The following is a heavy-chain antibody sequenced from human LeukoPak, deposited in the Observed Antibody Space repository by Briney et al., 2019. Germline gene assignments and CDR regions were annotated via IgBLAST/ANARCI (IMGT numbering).Heavy chain of an antibody. Sequence: LAGGCLRLSCAASGFTFSSYAMNWVRQAPGKGLEWVSTITGGSGRTYYTDSVKGRFTISRDHSENTLYLQMNSLRAEDTAVYHCAKHGRGNNSRDYFDYWGQGSLVTVSS. CDR3: AKHGRGNNSRDYFDY. CDR1: GFTFSSYA. V-gene: IGHV3-23*01. D-gene: IGHD5-12*01. J-gene: IGHJ4*02. CDR2: ITGGSGRT.